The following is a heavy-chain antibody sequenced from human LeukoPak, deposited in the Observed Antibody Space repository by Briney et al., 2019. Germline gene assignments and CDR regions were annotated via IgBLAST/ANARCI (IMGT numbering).Heavy chain of an antibody. Sequence: GASVKVSCKASGYTFTGYYMHWVRKAPGQGLEWMGWINPNSGGTNYAQKFQGRVTMTRDTSISTAYMELSRLRSDDTAVYYCARDKGSGSYYKVGYYYYYMDVWGKGTTVTVSS. J-gene: IGHJ6*03. D-gene: IGHD3-10*01. CDR1: GYTFTGYY. CDR2: INPNSGGT. CDR3: ARDKGSGSYYKVGYYYYYMDV. V-gene: IGHV1-2*02.